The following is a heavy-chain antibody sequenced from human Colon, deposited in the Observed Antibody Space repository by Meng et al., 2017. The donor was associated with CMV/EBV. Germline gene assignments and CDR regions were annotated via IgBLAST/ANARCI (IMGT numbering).Heavy chain of an antibody. CDR3: ARNLPPTSCLDY. CDR2: INPNSGGT. V-gene: IGHV1-2*02. D-gene: IGHD2-2*01. CDR1: GYTFTGYY. Sequence: ASVKVSCKASGYTFTGYYMHWVRQAPGQGLEWMGWINPNSGGTNYAQKFQGRVTMTRDTSISTAYMELSRLRPDDTAVYYCARNLPPTSCLDYWGQGTLVTVSS. J-gene: IGHJ4*02.